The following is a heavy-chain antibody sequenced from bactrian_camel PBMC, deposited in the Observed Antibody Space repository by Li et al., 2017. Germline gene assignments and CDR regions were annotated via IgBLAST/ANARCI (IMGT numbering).Heavy chain of an antibody. J-gene: IGHJ7*01. Sequence: HVQLVESGGGPVQSGGSLNLSCTASGTIWSKYCMGWFRQAPGKEREEVATIAKDGQITYADSVKGRFTISSDNGILYLQMNNLKPEDTAVYSCAATFSALFYDGAWKCQTGHHCGSCGMDYRGKGTQVTVS. CDR2: IAKDGQI. D-gene: IGHD8*01. V-gene: IGHV3S53*01. CDR1: GTIWSKYC.